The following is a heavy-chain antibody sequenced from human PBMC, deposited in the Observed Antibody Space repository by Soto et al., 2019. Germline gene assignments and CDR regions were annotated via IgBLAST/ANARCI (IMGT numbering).Heavy chain of an antibody. CDR3: ARAGDDCSAAKCYVIDY. V-gene: IGHV1-3*04. D-gene: IGHD2-2*01. J-gene: IGHJ4*02. CDR2: INTGKVNT. CDR1: GYTFTNYA. Sequence: QVQLVQSGAEVKKPGASVKVSCKASGYTFTNYAMHWVRQAPGQRLEWMGWINTGKVNTKYSQKFQGRVTITSDTSASTAYMDLSSLRSEDTAMYYCARAGDDCSAAKCYVIDYWGQGTLVTVSS.